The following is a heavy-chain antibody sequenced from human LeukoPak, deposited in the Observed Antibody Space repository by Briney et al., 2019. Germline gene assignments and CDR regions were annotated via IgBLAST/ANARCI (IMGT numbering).Heavy chain of an antibody. CDR3: ARSARYIAAARFDP. Sequence: ASVKVSCKASGGTFSSYAISWVRQAPGQGLEWMGGIIPIFGTANYAQKFQGRVTITTDESTSTAYMELSSLRSEDTAVYYCARSARYIAAARFDPWGQGTLVTVSS. CDR1: GGTFSSYA. CDR2: IIPIFGTA. V-gene: IGHV1-69*05. D-gene: IGHD6-13*01. J-gene: IGHJ5*02.